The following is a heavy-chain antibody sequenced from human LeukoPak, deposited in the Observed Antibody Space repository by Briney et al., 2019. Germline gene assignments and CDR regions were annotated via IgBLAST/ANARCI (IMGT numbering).Heavy chain of an antibody. Sequence: PGGSLRLSCAASGFTFSDYYMSWIRQAPGEGLEWVSYISSSGSIINYADSVKGRFTISRDNAKNSLYLQKNSLRAEDTAVYYCARGGWESVFDYWGQGTLVTVSS. CDR3: ARGGWESVFDY. D-gene: IGHD1-26*01. CDR1: GFTFSDYY. V-gene: IGHV3-11*04. J-gene: IGHJ4*02. CDR2: ISSSGSII.